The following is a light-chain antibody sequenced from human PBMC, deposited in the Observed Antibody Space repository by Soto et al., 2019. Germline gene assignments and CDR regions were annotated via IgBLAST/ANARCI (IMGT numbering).Light chain of an antibody. V-gene: IGKV3-11*01. J-gene: IGKJ4*01. CDR1: QSVSSY. Sequence: EIVLTQSPATLSLSPGERATLSCRASQSVSSYLAWYQQKPGQAPRLLIYDASNRATGITARFSGSGSGTDFTLTISSLEPEDFAVYYCQQRSKWPTFGGGTKVEIK. CDR3: QQRSKWPT. CDR2: DAS.